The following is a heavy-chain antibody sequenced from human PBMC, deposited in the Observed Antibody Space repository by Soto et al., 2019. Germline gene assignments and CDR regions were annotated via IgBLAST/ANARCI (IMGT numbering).Heavy chain of an antibody. V-gene: IGHV1-46*01. J-gene: IGHJ1*01. CDR1: GYTFTSYY. CDR2: INPSGGST. D-gene: IGHD3-22*01. Sequence: ASVKVSCKASGYTFTSYYMHWVRQAPGQGLEWMGIINPSGGSTSYAQKFQGRVTMTRDTSTSTVYMELSSLRSEDTAVYYCARGLYYDDSGGSPVQHWGQGTLVTVSS. CDR3: ARGLYYDDSGGSPVQH.